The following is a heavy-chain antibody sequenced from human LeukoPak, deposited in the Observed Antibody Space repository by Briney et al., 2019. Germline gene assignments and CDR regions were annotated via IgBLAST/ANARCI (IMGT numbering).Heavy chain of an antibody. J-gene: IGHJ4*02. CDR2: TYYRSKWYN. V-gene: IGHV6-1*01. CDR3: ARDLGNTGWYTFDY. Sequence: SQTFSLTCAISGDSVSSINGAWNWIRQSPSRGLEWLGRTYYRSKWYNDYVESMKGRITISPDTSKNQFSLHLNSVTPEDTAVYYCARDLGNTGWYTFDYWGQGTLVTVSS. CDR1: GDSVSSINGA. D-gene: IGHD6-19*01.